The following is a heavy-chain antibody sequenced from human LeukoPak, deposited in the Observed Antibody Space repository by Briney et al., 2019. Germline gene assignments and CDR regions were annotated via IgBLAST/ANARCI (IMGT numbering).Heavy chain of an antibody. D-gene: IGHD6-13*01. J-gene: IGHJ4*02. CDR3: AKTGYSSSWYWD. CDR1: GFIFKTYA. CDR2: IWYDGSNK. V-gene: IGHV3-33*06. Sequence: GGSLRLSCAASGFIFKTYAMHWVRQAPGKGLEWVTMIWYDGSNKYYGDSVKGRFTISRDNSKNTVYLQMNSLRVEDTAVYYCAKTGYSSSWYWDWGQGTLVTVSS.